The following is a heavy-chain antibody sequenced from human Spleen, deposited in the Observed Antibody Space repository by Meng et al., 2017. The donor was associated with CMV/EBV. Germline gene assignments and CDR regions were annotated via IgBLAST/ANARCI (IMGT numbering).Heavy chain of an antibody. Sequence: GGSLRLSCAASGFAFGAYAMSWVRQAPGKGLEWVSALSANSHRSYYADSVKGRFSISRDDSTNTLYLQMNSLRAEDTAVYYCAREVAIAVARAFDYWGQGTLVTVSS. CDR3: AREVAIAVARAFDY. J-gene: IGHJ4*02. D-gene: IGHD6-19*01. CDR2: LSANSHRS. V-gene: IGHV3-23*01. CDR1: GFAFGAYA.